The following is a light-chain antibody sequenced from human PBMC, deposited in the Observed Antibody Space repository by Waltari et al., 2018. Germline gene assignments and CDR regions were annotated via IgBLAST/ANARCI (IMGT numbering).Light chain of an antibody. V-gene: IGKV3-20*01. CDR1: PSVGRT. CDR2: GAS. CDR3: QHYVRLPAT. Sequence: EIVLTQSPGTLSLSPGERATLSCRASPSVGRTLAWYQQKPGQAPRLLMYGASSRATGTPDRFSGSVSGTDFSLTISRLEPEDFAVYYCQHYVRLPATFGQGTKVEIK. J-gene: IGKJ1*01.